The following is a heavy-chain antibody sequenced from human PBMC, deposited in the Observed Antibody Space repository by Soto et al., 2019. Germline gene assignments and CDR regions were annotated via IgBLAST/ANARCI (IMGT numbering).Heavy chain of an antibody. CDR1: GGAFSCNT. J-gene: IGHJ4*02. CDR2: IIPILGIA. V-gene: IGHV1-69*02. CDR3: ARGSSSGAHSIDY. D-gene: IGHD6-6*01. Sequence: ASVKVTFKAAGGAFSCNTIRWVQQAPGQGLEWMGRIIPILGIANYAQKFQGRVTITADKSTSTAYMELSSLRSEDTAVYYCARGSSSGAHSIDYWGQGTLVIVSS.